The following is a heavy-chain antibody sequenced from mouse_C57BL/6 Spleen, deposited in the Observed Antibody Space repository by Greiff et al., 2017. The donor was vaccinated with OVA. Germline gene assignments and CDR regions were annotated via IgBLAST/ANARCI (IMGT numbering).Heavy chain of an antibody. J-gene: IGHJ4*01. CDR2: IWSDGST. D-gene: IGHD2-3*01. Sequence: VMLVESGPGLVAPSQSLSISCTVSGFSFTSYGVHWVRQPPGKGLEWLVVIWSDGSTTYNSALKSRLSISKDNSKSQVFLKMNSIQTDDTAMYYCARHDYDGYYSYAMDYWGQGTSVTVSS. V-gene: IGHV2-6-1*01. CDR3: ARHDYDGYYSYAMDY. CDR1: GFSFTSYG.